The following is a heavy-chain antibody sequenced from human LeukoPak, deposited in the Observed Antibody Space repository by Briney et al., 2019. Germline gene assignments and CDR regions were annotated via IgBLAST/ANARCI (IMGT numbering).Heavy chain of an antibody. CDR1: GYTFTGYY. J-gene: IGHJ6*02. V-gene: IGHV1-2*02. D-gene: IGHD6-13*01. Sequence: GASVKVSCKASGYTFTGYYMHWVRQAPGQGLEWMGWINPNSGGTNYAQKFQGRVTMTRDTSISTAYTELSRLRSDNTAVYYCARESQAAAGLEYGMDVWGQGTTVTVSS. CDR2: INPNSGGT. CDR3: ARESQAAAGLEYGMDV.